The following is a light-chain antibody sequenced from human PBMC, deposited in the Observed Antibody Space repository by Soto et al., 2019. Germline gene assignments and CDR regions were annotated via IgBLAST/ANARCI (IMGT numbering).Light chain of an antibody. CDR3: SSYAGSNKEV. Sequence: QSALTQPPSASGSPGQSVTISCTGTSGDVGGYNYVSWYQQHPGKAPKLIIYEVSKRPSGVPDRFSGSKSGNTASLTVSGLQAEDEADYYCSSYAGSNKEVFGGGTKLTVL. V-gene: IGLV2-8*01. J-gene: IGLJ2*01. CDR2: EVS. CDR1: SGDVGGYNY.